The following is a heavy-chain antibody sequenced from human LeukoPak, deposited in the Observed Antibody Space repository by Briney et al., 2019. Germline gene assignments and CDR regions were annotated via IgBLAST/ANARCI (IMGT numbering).Heavy chain of an antibody. CDR1: GGSISSYC. Sequence: PSETLSLTCTVSGGSISSYCWSWIRQPPGKGLEWIGYIYYSGSTNYNPSLKSRVTISVDTSKNQFSLKLSSVTAADTAVYYCARDIYGDYSFDYWGQGTLVTVSS. J-gene: IGHJ4*02. CDR3: ARDIYGDYSFDY. D-gene: IGHD4-17*01. V-gene: IGHV4-59*01. CDR2: IYYSGST.